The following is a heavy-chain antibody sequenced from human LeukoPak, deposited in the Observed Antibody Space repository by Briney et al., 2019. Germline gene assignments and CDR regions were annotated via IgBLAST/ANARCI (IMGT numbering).Heavy chain of an antibody. J-gene: IGHJ6*03. Sequence: SQTLSLTCAISGDSVSSNSAAWNWIRQSPSRGLEWLGRTYYRSKWYNDYAVSVKSRITINPDTSKNQFSLQLNSVTPEDTAVYYCARDKSSSSWLYYYYYMDVWGKGTTVTVSS. CDR3: ARDKSSSSWLYYYYYMDV. CDR2: TYYRSKWYN. V-gene: IGHV6-1*01. D-gene: IGHD6-13*01. CDR1: GDSVSSNSAA.